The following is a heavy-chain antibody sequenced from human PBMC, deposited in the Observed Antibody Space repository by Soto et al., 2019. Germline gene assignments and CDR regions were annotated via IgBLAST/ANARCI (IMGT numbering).Heavy chain of an antibody. J-gene: IGHJ4*02. Sequence: QMQLVQSGPEVKKPGTSVKVSCKASGFTFTSSAVQWVRQARGQRLEWIGWIVVGSGNTNYAQKFQERVTITRDMSTSTAYMELSSLRSEDTAVYYCAADQHRYADILTGYYDDWGQGTLVTVSS. CDR3: AADQHRYADILTGYYDD. CDR2: IVVGSGNT. D-gene: IGHD3-9*01. V-gene: IGHV1-58*01. CDR1: GFTFTSSA.